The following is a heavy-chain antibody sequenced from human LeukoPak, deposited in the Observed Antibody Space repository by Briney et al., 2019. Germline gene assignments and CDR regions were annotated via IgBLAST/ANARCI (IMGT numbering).Heavy chain of an antibody. D-gene: IGHD3-10*01. CDR3: AKPYYYGSRSYMDY. J-gene: IGHJ4*02. CDR1: GFTFSSYG. Sequence: PPGRSPRLSCAASGFTFSSYGMHWVRQAPGKGLEWVAVIWYDGSNKYYADSVKGRFTISRDNSKNMLYLQMNSLRAEDTAVYYCAKPYYYGSRSYMDYWGQGTLVTVSS. V-gene: IGHV3-33*06. CDR2: IWYDGSNK.